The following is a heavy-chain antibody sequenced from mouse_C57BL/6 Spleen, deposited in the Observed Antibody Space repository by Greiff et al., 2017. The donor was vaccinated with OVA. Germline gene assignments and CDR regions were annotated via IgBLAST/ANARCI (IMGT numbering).Heavy chain of an antibody. V-gene: IGHV1-18*01. Sequence: VQLQQSGPELVKPGASVKIPCKASGYTFTDYNMDWVKQSHGKSLEWIGDINPNNGGTIYNQKFKGKATLTVDKSSSTAYMELRSLTSEDTAVYYGARRATVVAKGFAYWGQGTLVTVSA. CDR1: GYTFTDYN. D-gene: IGHD1-1*01. J-gene: IGHJ3*01. CDR2: INPNNGGT. CDR3: ARRATVVAKGFAY.